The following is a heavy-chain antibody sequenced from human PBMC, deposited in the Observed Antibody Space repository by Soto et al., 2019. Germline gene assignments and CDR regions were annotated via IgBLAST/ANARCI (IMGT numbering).Heavy chain of an antibody. CDR3: ARTDGGFWFDP. J-gene: IGHJ5*02. CDR2: IYYSGST. CDR1: DGSISSYY. Sequence: SETLSLTCTVSDGSISSYYWSWIRQPPGKGLEWIGYIYYSGSTNYNPSLKSRVTISVDTSKNQFSLKLSSVTAADTAVYYCARTDGGFWFDPWGQGTLVTVSS. V-gene: IGHV4-59*01.